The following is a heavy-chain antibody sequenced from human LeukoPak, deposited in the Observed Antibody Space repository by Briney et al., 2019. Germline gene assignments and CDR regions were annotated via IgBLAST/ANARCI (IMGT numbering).Heavy chain of an antibody. CDR1: GFTFSSYG. CDR3: ARPRGTIFGVVIKPPFDY. J-gene: IGHJ4*02. CDR2: IWYDGSNK. D-gene: IGHD3-3*01. Sequence: PGGSLRLSCAASGFTFSSYGMHWVRQAPGKGLEWVAVIWYDGSNKYYADSVKGRFTISRDSSKNTLYLQMNSLRAEDTAVYYCARPRGTIFGVVIKPPFDYWGQGTLVTVSS. V-gene: IGHV3-33*01.